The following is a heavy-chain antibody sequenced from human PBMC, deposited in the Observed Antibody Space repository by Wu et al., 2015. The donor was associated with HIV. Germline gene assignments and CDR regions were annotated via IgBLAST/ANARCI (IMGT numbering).Heavy chain of an antibody. CDR2: IIPIFGTA. CDR1: GGTFSSYA. CDR3: ARSLGVGAAAGTSNWFDP. Sequence: QVQLVQSGAEVKKPGSSVKVSCKASGGTFSSYAISWVRQAPGQGLEWMGRIIPIFGTANYAQKFQGRVTITADESTSTAYMELSSLRSEDTAVYYCARSLGVGAAAGTSNWFDPWGQGTLVTVSS. D-gene: IGHD6-13*01. J-gene: IGHJ5*02. V-gene: IGHV1-69*13.